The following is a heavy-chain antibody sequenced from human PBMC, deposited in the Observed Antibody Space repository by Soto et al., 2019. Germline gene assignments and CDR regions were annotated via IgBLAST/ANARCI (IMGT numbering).Heavy chain of an antibody. CDR1: GFTFSLFA. CDR2: ISGSGGST. CDR3: AKEVSLGSTVDLGY. V-gene: IGHV3-23*01. D-gene: IGHD7-27*01. J-gene: IGHJ4*02. Sequence: EVQLLESGGDLVQPGGSLRLSCAASGFTFSLFAMIWVRQSPGKGLEWVSTISGSGGSTYYADAVKGRFTISRDNSMDTLYLQMKSLRVEDTARYYCAKEVSLGSTVDLGYWGQGSLVTVSS.